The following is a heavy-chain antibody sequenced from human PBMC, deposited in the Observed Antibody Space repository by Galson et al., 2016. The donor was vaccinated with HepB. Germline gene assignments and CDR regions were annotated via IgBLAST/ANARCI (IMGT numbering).Heavy chain of an antibody. Sequence: QSGAEVKKPGESLKTSCKASGYNFNTYWIAWVRQMPGKGLEFMGMIYPADSDTRYSPSFQGQVTISADKSISTAYLQWSSLKASDTAMYYCASLDVVVTDNDYYAMDVWGHGTTVTVS. CDR3: ASLDVVVTDNDYYAMDV. D-gene: IGHD2-21*02. CDR2: IYPADSDT. CDR1: GYNFNTYW. J-gene: IGHJ6*02. V-gene: IGHV5-51*01.